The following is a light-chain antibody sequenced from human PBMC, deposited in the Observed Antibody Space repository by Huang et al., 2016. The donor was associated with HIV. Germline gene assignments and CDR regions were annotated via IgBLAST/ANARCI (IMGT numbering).Light chain of an antibody. V-gene: IGKV3-20*01. CDR2: GGS. CDR1: QSVSGNY. CDR3: QQYGSSLPYT. J-gene: IGKJ2*01. Sequence: EIVLPQSPGTLSLSPGERATLSCRASQSVSGNYLAWYQQKPGQAPRLLMYGGSRRAACIPDRCRGSGSGTDFTLTISILEHEDFPVYYCQQYGSSLPYTFGQGTKLEIK.